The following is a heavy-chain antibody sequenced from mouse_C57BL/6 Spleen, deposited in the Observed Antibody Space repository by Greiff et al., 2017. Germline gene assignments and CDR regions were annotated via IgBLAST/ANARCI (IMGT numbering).Heavy chain of an antibody. Sequence: QVQLQQPGAELVKPGASVQLSCKASGYTFTSYWLHWVKQRPGQGPEWIGMIHPNSGSTNYNEKFKSKATLTVDKSSSTAYMQLSSLTSEDSAVYYGARPSTVGAMDYWGQGTSVTVSS. D-gene: IGHD1-1*01. CDR1: GYTFTSYW. CDR2: IHPNSGST. CDR3: ARPSTVGAMDY. J-gene: IGHJ4*01. V-gene: IGHV1-64*01.